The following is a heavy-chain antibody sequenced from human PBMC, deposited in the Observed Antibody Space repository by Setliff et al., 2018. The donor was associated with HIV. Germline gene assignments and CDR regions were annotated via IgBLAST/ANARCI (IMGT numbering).Heavy chain of an antibody. CDR2: VDYSGSF. V-gene: IGHV4-39*01. Sequence: SETLSLTCSVSGFSIGRTSYYWGWIRQSPGKGLECIGSVDYSGSFNVISTLRNRLTISVDTSTNQFYLNLRSVTVADTAVYYCARSVIGYYYYGMDVWGQGTLVTVSS. J-gene: IGHJ6*02. CDR1: GFSIGRTSYY. CDR3: ARSVIGYYYYGMDV. D-gene: IGHD3-10*01.